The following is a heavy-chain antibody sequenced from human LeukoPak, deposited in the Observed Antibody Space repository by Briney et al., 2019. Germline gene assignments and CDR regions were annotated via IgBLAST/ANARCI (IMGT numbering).Heavy chain of an antibody. CDR2: ISSSSSYI. D-gene: IGHD5-18*01. J-gene: IGHJ4*02. CDR3: AKELDTAMVLYYFDY. CDR1: GFTFSSYS. Sequence: PGGSLRLSCAASGFTFSSYSMNWVRQAPGKGLEWVSSISSSSSYIYYADSVKGRFTISRDNSKNTLYLQMNSLRAEDTAVYYCAKELDTAMVLYYFDYWGQGTLVTVSS. V-gene: IGHV3-21*04.